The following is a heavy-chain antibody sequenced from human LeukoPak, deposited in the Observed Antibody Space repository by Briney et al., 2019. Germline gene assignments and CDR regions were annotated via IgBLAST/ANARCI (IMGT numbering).Heavy chain of an antibody. CDR3: ARGPGVVVPAAIESPFDY. D-gene: IGHD2-2*01. J-gene: IGHJ4*02. V-gene: IGHV1-18*01. CDR2: ISAYNGNT. CDR1: GYTFTSYG. Sequence: ASVKVSCKASGYTFTSYGISWVRQAPGQGLEWMGWISAYNGNTNYAQKLQGRVTMTTDTSTSTAYMELRSLRSDDTAVYYCARGPGVVVPAAIESPFDYWGQGTLVTASS.